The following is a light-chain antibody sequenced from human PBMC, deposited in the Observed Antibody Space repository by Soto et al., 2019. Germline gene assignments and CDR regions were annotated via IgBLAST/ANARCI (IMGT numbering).Light chain of an antibody. V-gene: IGKV1-17*01. CDR3: LHQNSYLALS. CDR2: GAS. J-gene: IGKJ4*01. Sequence: DIQMTQSPSSLSASVGDRVTITCRASQGIRNDLGWYQQKPGKAPKRLMYGASTLQSGVPSRFSGSRAGTEFTLTISSMQPEDFATYYCLHQNSYLALSFGGGTKVEIK. CDR1: QGIRND.